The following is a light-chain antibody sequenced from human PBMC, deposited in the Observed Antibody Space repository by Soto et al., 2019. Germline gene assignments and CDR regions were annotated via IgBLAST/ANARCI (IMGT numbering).Light chain of an antibody. Sequence: EIVMTQSPATLSVSPGERATLSCRASQSVSSNLAWYQQKPGQAPRLLIYGASTRATGIPARFSGSGSGTEFTLTISSLQSEDFAVYYCQQYNNWPRTCAQVTKVYIK. CDR3: QQYNNWPRT. V-gene: IGKV3-15*01. CDR1: QSVSSN. CDR2: GAS. J-gene: IGKJ1*01.